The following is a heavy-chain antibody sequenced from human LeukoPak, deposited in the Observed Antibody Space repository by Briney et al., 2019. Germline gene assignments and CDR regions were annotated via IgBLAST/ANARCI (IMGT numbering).Heavy chain of an antibody. J-gene: IGHJ6*02. D-gene: IGHD1-26*01. V-gene: IGHV3-30*04. CDR3: ARDRGVRRVGATSRGMDV. Sequence: PGGSLRLSCAASGFTFSSYAMHWVRQAPGKGLEWVAVISYDGSNKYYADSVKGRFTISRDNSKNTLYLQMNSLRAEDTAVYYCARDRGVRRVGATSRGMDVWGQGTTVTVSS. CDR2: ISYDGSNK. CDR1: GFTFSSYA.